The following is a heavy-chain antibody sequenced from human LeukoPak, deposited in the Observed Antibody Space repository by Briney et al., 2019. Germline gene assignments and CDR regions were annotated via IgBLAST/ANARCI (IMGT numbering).Heavy chain of an antibody. D-gene: IGHD6-13*01. CDR3: AKGVTAAAPYYFDY. Sequence: GGSLRLSCAASGFTFSSYWMHWVRQAPGKGLVWVSRINSDGSSTSYADSVKGRFTISRDNSENTLYLQMNSLRAEDTALYYCAKGVTAAAPYYFDYWGQGTLVTVSS. CDR2: INSDGSST. J-gene: IGHJ4*02. CDR1: GFTFSSYW. V-gene: IGHV3-74*01.